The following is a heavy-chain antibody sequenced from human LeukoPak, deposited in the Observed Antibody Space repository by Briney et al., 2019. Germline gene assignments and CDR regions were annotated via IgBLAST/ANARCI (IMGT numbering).Heavy chain of an antibody. CDR2: INGGNGDT. CDR1: GYTFASHA. CDR3: ARDLPHIGGRYFYGMDV. D-gene: IGHD4-23*01. J-gene: IGHJ6*02. Sequence: GASLKDSCKASGYTFASHAVHWVRQAPGQRLEWMGWINGGNGDTKHSQKFQGRVTITKDTSASTACLERSSLTSEDTAVYYCARDLPHIGGRYFYGMDVWGQGTTVTVSS. V-gene: IGHV1-3*01.